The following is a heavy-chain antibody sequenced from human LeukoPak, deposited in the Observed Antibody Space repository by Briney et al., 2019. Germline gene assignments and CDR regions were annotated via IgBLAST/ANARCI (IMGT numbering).Heavy chain of an antibody. D-gene: IGHD6-19*01. CDR2: IISDGSST. CDR3: AREDVDITVATSGAFDI. Sequence: QTGGSLRLSCAASGFTFNRFWMHWVRQAPGKGLVWVSRIISDGSSTNYADSVKGRFTISRDNAKSTLYLQMNSLRAEDTALYYCAREDVDITVATSGAFDIWGQGTMVTVSS. CDR1: GFTFNRFW. J-gene: IGHJ3*02. V-gene: IGHV3-74*01.